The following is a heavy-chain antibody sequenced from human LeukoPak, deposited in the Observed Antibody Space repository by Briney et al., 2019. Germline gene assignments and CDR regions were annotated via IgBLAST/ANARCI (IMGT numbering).Heavy chain of an antibody. Sequence: ASVKVSCKASGYTFTSYYMHWVRQAPRQGREWMGIINPSCCSTSYAQKFQGRVTITRDTSTSTVYMELSSLRSEDTAVYYCARGAWGYDILTGYYAILDYWGQGTLVTVSS. CDR2: INPSCCST. CDR3: ARGAWGYDILTGYYAILDY. V-gene: IGHV1-46*03. J-gene: IGHJ4*02. CDR1: GYTFTSYY. D-gene: IGHD3-9*01.